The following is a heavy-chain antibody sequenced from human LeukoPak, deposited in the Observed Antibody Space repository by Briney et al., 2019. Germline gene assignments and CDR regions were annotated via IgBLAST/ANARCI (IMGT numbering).Heavy chain of an antibody. CDR3: AKSRKYSSSPQYYFDY. CDR2: IHYDGSDK. CDR1: GFTFSRHG. D-gene: IGHD6-6*01. Sequence: GGSLRLSCAASGFTFSRHGMHWVRQAPGKGLEWVAFIHYDGSDKYYVDSVKGRFTISRDNSKNALYLQMNGLRVEDTAVYYCAKSRKYSSSPQYYFDYWGQGTLVTVSS. J-gene: IGHJ4*02. V-gene: IGHV3-30*02.